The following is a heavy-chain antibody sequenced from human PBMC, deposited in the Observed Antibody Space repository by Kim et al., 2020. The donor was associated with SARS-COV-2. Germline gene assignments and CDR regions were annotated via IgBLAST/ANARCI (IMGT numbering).Heavy chain of an antibody. D-gene: IGHD1-7*01. Sequence: YYADSVKGRFTISRDNSKNTLYLQMNSLRAEDTAVYYCAEAHWNYRYFDYWGQGTLVTVSS. J-gene: IGHJ4*02. V-gene: IGHV3-23*01. CDR3: AEAHWNYRYFDY.